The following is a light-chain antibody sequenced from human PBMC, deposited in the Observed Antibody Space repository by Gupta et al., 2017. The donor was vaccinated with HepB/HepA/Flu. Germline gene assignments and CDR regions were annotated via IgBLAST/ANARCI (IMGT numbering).Light chain of an antibody. J-gene: IGLJ2*01. CDR3: TSFDGSLIGGV. CDR1: DSNIRAIYD. V-gene: IGLV1-40*01. Sequence: QSVLTQPPSVSGAPGQRVTISCPGSDSNIRAIYDVHWYQQLPGTAPKLLMYANTNRPSGVPDRFSGSKSGTSASLAINGLQAEDEADYYCTSFDGSLIGGVFGGGTKLTVL. CDR2: ANT.